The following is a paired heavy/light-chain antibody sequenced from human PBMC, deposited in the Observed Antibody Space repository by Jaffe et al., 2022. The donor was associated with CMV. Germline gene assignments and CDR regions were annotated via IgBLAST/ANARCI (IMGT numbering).Heavy chain of an antibody. CDR1: GGSISSSNDY. J-gene: IGHJ4*02. CDR3: VTRRSGSYSDY. D-gene: IGHD1-26*01. V-gene: IGHV4-39*01. CDR2: ISYSGTT. Sequence: QVQLQESGPGLVKPSETLSLTCSVSGGSISSSNDYWGWIRQPPGKELEWLGSISYSGTTYYNPSLKSRITMSVDASKNQFSLKVNSVTAADTAMYYCVTRRSGSYSDYWGQGTLVTVSS.
Light chain of an antibody. V-gene: IGLV2-8*01. CDR1: SSDVGGYNY. CDR3: SSYADNSNVL. Sequence: QSALTQPPSASGSPGQSVTISCTGSSSDVGGYNYVSWYQQHPGKAPKLMIYEVSKRPSGVPDRFSGSKSGNTASLTVSGLQAEDEADYYCSSYADNSNVLFGGGTELTVL. CDR2: EVS. J-gene: IGLJ2*01.